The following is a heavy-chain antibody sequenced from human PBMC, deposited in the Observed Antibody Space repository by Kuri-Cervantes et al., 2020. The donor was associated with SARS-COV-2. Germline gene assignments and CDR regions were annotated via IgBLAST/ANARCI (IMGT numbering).Heavy chain of an antibody. CDR3: ARRALASTWYSRGGLDV. D-gene: IGHD6-13*01. Sequence: GESLKISCKGSGYTFDRYWIGWVRQKSGKGLEWMGIIYPGDSDTRYNPSFQGQITVSVDKSTNTTYLQWSSLKASDTAVYYCARRALASTWYSRGGLDVWGQGTTVTVSS. CDR2: IYPGDSDT. J-gene: IGHJ6*02. CDR1: GYTFDRYW. V-gene: IGHV5-51*01.